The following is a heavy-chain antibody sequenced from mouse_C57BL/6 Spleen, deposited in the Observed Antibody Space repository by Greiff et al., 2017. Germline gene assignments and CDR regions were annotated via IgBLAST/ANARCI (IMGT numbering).Heavy chain of an antibody. CDR3: ARDPYYYGSSSYYFDY. CDR1: GYTFTSYW. V-gene: IGHV1-64*01. Sequence: VQLQQPGAELVKPGASVKLSCKASGYTFTSYWMHWVKQRPGQGLEWIGMIHPNSGSTNYNEKFKSKATLTVDKSSSTAYMQLSSLTSEDSAVYYCARDPYYYGSSSYYFDYWGQGTTLTVSS. J-gene: IGHJ2*01. D-gene: IGHD1-1*01. CDR2: IHPNSGST.